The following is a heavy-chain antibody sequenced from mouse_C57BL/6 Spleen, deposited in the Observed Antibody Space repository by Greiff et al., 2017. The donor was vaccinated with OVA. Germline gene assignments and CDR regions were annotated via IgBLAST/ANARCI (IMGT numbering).Heavy chain of an antibody. CDR1: GFNIKDYY. CDR2: IDPEDGET. D-gene: IGHD2-1*01. Sequence: DVKLVESGAELVKPGASVKLSCTASGFNIKDYYMHWVKQRTEQGLEWIGRIDPEDGETKYAPKFQGKATITADTSSNTAYLQLSSLTSEDTAVYYCARHYGNYPYAMDYWGQGTSVTVSS. J-gene: IGHJ4*01. CDR3: ARHYGNYPYAMDY. V-gene: IGHV14-2*01.